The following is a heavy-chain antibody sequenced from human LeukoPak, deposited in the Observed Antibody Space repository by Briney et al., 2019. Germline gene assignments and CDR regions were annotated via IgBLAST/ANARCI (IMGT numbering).Heavy chain of an antibody. V-gene: IGHV3-30*18. CDR3: AKYYDYYYGMDV. CDR2: ISYDGSNK. Sequence: GRSLRLSCAASGFTFSSYGMHWVRQAPGKGPEWVAVISYDGSNKYYADSVKGRFTISRDNSKNTLYLQMNSLRAEDTAVYYCAKYYDYYYGMDVWGQGTTVTVSS. J-gene: IGHJ6*02. CDR1: GFTFSSYG.